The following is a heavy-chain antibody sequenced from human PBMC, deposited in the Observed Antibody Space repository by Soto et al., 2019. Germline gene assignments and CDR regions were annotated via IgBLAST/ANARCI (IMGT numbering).Heavy chain of an antibody. D-gene: IGHD5-18*01. V-gene: IGHV1-46*01. J-gene: IGHJ6*02. Sequence: QVQLVQSGAEVKKPGASVKASCKASGYTFTSYYIHWVRQAPGQGLEWMGIFNPNGDTASYAQKLQGRVTMTRDKSTGTAYMELGSLRSEDTAVYYCARGVRIVDTGIGYYYYHAMDVWGQGTTVTVS. CDR3: ARGVRIVDTGIGYYYYHAMDV. CDR1: GYTFTSYY. CDR2: FNPNGDTA.